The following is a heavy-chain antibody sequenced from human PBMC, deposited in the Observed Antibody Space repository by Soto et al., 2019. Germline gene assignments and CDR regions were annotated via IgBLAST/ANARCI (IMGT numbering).Heavy chain of an antibody. D-gene: IGHD2-21*01. CDR2: IVVGSGNT. J-gene: IGHJ6*02. V-gene: IGHV1-58*02. CDR1: GYTFTSYG. CDR3: AAVPRSVANGMDV. Sequence: SVKVSCKASGYTFTSYGISWVRQARGQRLEWIGWIVVGSGNTNYAQKFQERVTITRDMSTSTAYMELSSLRSEDTAVYYCAAVPRSVANGMDVWGQGTTVTVSS.